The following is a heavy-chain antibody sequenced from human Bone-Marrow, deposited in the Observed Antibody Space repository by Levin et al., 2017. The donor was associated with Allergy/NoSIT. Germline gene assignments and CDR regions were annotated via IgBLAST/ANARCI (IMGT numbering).Heavy chain of an antibody. Sequence: GESLKISCAASGFTFYHYAMNWVRQPPGKGLEWVSTVSDSGDSTYYADSVKGRFTISRDNSKNTLYLQMNTLRAEDTAVYYCAKDLRGGPPRYHDYWGQGTLVSVSS. D-gene: IGHD1-26*01. CDR3: AKDLRGGPPRYHDY. J-gene: IGHJ4*02. CDR1: GFTFYHYA. V-gene: IGHV3-23*01. CDR2: VSDSGDST.